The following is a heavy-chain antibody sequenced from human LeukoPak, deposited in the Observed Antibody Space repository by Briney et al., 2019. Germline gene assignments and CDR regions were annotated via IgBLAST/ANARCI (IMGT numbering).Heavy chain of an antibody. J-gene: IGHJ4*02. V-gene: IGHV3-74*01. CDR3: AAGSGSYYISPFDY. Sequence: GGSLRLSCAASEFTFSAYWMHWVRQAPGKGLMWVSRINSDGSTTNYADSVKGRFTISRDNAKNTLYLQMISLRAEDTAVYYCAAGSGSYYISPFDYWGQGTLVTVSS. CDR1: EFTFSAYW. D-gene: IGHD3-10*01. CDR2: INSDGSTT.